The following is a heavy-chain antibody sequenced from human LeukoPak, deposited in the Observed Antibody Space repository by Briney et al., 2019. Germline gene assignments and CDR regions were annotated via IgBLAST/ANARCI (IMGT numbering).Heavy chain of an antibody. CDR1: GGSISSGSYY. CDR3: ARARIPSIAAAGTTFQNWFDP. V-gene: IGHV4-61*02. D-gene: IGHD6-13*01. Sequence: SETLSLTCTVSGGSISSGSYYWSWIRQPAGKGLEWIGRIYTSGSTNYNPSLKSRVTISVDTSKNKFSLKLSSVTAADTAVYYCARARIPSIAAAGTTFQNWFDPWGQGTLVTVSS. J-gene: IGHJ5*02. CDR2: IYTSGST.